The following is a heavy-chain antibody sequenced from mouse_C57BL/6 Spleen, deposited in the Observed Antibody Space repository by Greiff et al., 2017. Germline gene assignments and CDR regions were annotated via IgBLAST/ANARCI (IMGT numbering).Heavy chain of an antibody. CDR1: GYAFTNYL. V-gene: IGHV1-54*01. D-gene: IGHD1-1*02. Sequence: QVQLQQSGAELVRPGTSVKVSCKASGYAFTNYLIEWVKQRPGQGLEWIGVINPGSGGTNYNEKFKGKATLTADKSSSTAYMQLSSLPSEDSAVYFCAGGNYGYFDVWGTGTTVTVSS. J-gene: IGHJ1*03. CDR2: INPGSGGT. CDR3: AGGNYGYFDV.